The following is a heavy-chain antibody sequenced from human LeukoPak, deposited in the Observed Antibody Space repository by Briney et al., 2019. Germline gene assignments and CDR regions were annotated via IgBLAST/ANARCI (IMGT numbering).Heavy chain of an antibody. V-gene: IGHV1-46*01. CDR3: ARGNGYYGSASYYNKNWFDP. CDR2: LHPSGDIT. J-gene: IGHJ5*02. Sequence: ASENVSCKACGYIFTSYYMLWVRQAPGHGLECRGILHPSGDITSYAQKFQGRVSMTRDMSTSTVYMELSSLRSEDTAVYYCARGNGYYGSASYYNKNWFDPWGQGTLVTVSS. D-gene: IGHD3-10*01. CDR1: GYIFTSYY.